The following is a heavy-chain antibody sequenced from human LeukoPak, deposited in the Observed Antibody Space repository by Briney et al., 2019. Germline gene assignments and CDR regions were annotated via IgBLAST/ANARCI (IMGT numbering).Heavy chain of an antibody. CDR1: GFTFSSYS. J-gene: IGHJ4*02. CDR3: ARTPLDDYGDYFDY. D-gene: IGHD4-17*01. Sequence: QPGGSLRLSCAASGFTFSSYSMNWVRQAPGKGLEWVSSISSSSSYIYYADSVKGRFTISRDNAKNSLYLQMNSLGAEDTAVYYCARTPLDDYGDYFDYWGQGTLVTVSS. CDR2: ISSSSSYI. V-gene: IGHV3-21*01.